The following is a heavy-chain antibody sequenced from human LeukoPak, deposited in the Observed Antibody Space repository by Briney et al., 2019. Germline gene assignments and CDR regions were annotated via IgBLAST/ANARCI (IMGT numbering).Heavy chain of an antibody. D-gene: IGHD3-9*01. CDR1: GFTFRTYD. Sequence: VGSLRLSCEASGFTFRTYDMNWVRQAPGKGLEWISYISISTNAMYYGDSVRGRFTISRDNAKNTLYLQMNSLRDEDTALYYCARGRQRLRYPTDFDLWGQGTLLTVSS. J-gene: IGHJ4*02. V-gene: IGHV3-48*02. CDR3: ARGRQRLRYPTDFDL. CDR2: ISISTNAM.